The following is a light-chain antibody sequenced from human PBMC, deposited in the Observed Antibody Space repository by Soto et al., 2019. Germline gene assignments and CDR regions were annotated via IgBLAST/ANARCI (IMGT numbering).Light chain of an antibody. V-gene: IGKV3-20*01. CDR1: ERIYSAY. Sequence: EIVFTQSPATLSLSRGERATLSCRASERIYSAYLGWYQQKPGQAPRLLIHGASNRATGIPDRFSGSGSGTDFTLTITGLEPEDSAMYYCQQYDKSPRTFGQGTKVDIK. J-gene: IGKJ1*01. CDR2: GAS. CDR3: QQYDKSPRT.